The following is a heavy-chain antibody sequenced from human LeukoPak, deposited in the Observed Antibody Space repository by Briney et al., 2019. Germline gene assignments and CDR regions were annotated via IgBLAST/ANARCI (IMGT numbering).Heavy chain of an antibody. CDR1: GYTFTSYG. CDR3: ARVRTGGFDI. CDR2: FSAYNGNT. D-gene: IGHD1-26*01. J-gene: IGHJ3*02. Sequence: SVNVSCKASGYTFTSYGLSWLRQAPGQGLEWMGWFSAYNGNTDYAQKLQGRVTMNADTSPDTAYMELRSLRSDDTAVYYCARVRTGGFDIWGQGTMVTVSS. V-gene: IGHV1-18*01.